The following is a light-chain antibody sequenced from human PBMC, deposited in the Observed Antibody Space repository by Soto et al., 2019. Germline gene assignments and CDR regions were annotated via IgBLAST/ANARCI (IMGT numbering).Light chain of an antibody. J-gene: IGKJ1*01. CDR2: DAS. CDR3: QQYNSYSRT. CDR1: QSISSW. V-gene: IGKV1-5*01. Sequence: IQMTQSPSTLSASVGDRVTITCRASQSISSWLAWYQQKPGKAPKLLIHDASSLESGVPSRFSGSGSGTEFTLTISSLQPDDFATYYCQQYNSYSRTVGQGTKVDIK.